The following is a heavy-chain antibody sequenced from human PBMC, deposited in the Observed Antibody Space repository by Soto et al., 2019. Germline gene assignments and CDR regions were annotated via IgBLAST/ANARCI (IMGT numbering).Heavy chain of an antibody. CDR1: GYTFTSYA. D-gene: IGHD3-9*01. J-gene: IGHJ6*02. CDR3: ARVRYLDWLLDGMDV. Sequence: ASVKVSCKASGYTFTSYAMRWVRHAPGQRLEWMGWINAGNGNTKYSQKFQGRVTITRDTSASTAYMELSSLRSEDTAVYYCARVRYLDWLLDGMDVWGQGTTVTVSS. V-gene: IGHV1-3*01. CDR2: INAGNGNT.